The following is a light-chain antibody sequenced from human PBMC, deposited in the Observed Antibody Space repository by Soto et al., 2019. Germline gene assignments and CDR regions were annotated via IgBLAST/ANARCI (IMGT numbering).Light chain of an antibody. CDR2: GAS. V-gene: IGKV3-20*01. J-gene: IGKJ3*01. Sequence: EIVLTQSPGTLSLSPGERATLSCRASQSVSSSYLAWYQQKPGQTPRLLFYGASSRATGIPDRFSGSGSGTDFTLTISRLEPEVFAVYYCQQYGSSPFTFGPGTKVDIK. CDR3: QQYGSSPFT. CDR1: QSVSSSY.